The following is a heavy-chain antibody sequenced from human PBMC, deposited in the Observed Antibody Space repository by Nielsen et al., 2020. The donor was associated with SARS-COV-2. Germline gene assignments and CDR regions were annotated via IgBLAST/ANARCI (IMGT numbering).Heavy chain of an antibody. D-gene: IGHD6-6*01. V-gene: IGHV4-31*03. CDR3: ARERLAARQNWFDP. CDR2: IYYSGST. CDR1: GGSISSGGYY. Sequence: LRLSCTVSGGSISSGGYYWSWIRQHPGKGLEWIGYIYYSGSTYYNPSLKSRVTISVDTSKNQFSLKLSSVTAADTAVYYCARERLAARQNWFDPWGQVTLVTVSS. J-gene: IGHJ5*02.